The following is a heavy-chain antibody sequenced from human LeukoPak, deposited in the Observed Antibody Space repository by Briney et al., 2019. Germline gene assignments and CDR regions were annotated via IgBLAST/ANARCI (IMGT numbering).Heavy chain of an antibody. CDR1: GFTFSSYA. J-gene: IGHJ6*02. Sequence: GSLRLSCAASGFTFSSYAMSWVRQAPGKGLEWVSAISGSGGSTYYADSVKGRFTISRDNSKNTLYLQMNSLRAEDTAVYYCAKVAGGDGDYYYYGMDVWGQGTTVTVSS. V-gene: IGHV3-23*01. D-gene: IGHD4-17*01. CDR3: AKVAGGDGDYYYYGMDV. CDR2: ISGSGGST.